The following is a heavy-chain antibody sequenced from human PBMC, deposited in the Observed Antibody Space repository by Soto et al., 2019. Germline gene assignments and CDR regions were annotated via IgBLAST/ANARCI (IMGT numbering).Heavy chain of an antibody. V-gene: IGHV3-23*01. CDR1: GFTFSSYA. Sequence: GGSLRLSCTASGFTFSSYAMNWVGQALGKGLEWVGVISGSGGSTYYADSVKGRCTISREDSKNTLYLQMNRLRAEDTAVYYCAKQLHTRCGSSKVMYWGQGTLVTVYS. D-gene: IGHD6-6*01. J-gene: IGHJ4*02. CDR3: AKQLHTRCGSSKVMY. CDR2: ISGSGGST.